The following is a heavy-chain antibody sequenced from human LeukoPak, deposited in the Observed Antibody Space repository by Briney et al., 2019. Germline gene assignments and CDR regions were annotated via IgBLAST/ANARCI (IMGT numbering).Heavy chain of an antibody. CDR2: IIPILGIA. CDR3: ARSGIAARDYYYYMDV. J-gene: IGHJ6*03. D-gene: IGHD6-6*01. CDR1: GGPFSSYA. Sequence: SVKVSCKASGGPFSSYAISWVRQAPGQGLEWLGRIIPILGIANYAQKFQGRVTITADKSTSTAYMELSSLRSEDTAVYYCARSGIAARDYYYYMDVWGKGTTVTVSS. V-gene: IGHV1-69*04.